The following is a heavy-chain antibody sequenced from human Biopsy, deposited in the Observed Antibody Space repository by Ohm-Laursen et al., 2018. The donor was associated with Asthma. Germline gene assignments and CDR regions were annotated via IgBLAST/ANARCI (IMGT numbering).Heavy chain of an antibody. CDR1: GSTFNSAG. V-gene: IGHV1-18*01. CDR2: ISVYNGNT. D-gene: IGHD2-15*01. CDR3: ARAVDYSHYYGIDV. Sequence: ASVTVSCKTSGSTFNSAGITWVRQAPGQGLGWMGWISVYNGNTKVAQKLQDRVTMITDTSTSTAYMELSSLRSDDTAVYFCARAVDYSHYYGIDVWGQGTTVTVS. J-gene: IGHJ6*02.